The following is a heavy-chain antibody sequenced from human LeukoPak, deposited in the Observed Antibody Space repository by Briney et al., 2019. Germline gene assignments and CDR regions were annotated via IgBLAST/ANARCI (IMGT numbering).Heavy chain of an antibody. J-gene: IGHJ4*02. CDR1: EITLSNYG. D-gene: IGHD3-3*01. CDR3: TRDFVF. Sequence: GGSLRLSCEVSEITLSNYGMSWVRQAPGKGLEWVGNINQDGSVKHYVDSVRGRFTISRDNARNSVYLQMNALRVEDTAVYYCTRDFVFWGQGTLVTASS. V-gene: IGHV3-7*01. CDR2: INQDGSVK.